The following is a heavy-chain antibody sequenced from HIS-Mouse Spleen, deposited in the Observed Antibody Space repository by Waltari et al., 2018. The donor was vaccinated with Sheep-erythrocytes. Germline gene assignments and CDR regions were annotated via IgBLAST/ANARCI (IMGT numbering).Heavy chain of an antibody. J-gene: IGHJ4*02. Sequence: GQGLEWMGWISAYNGNTNYAQKLQGRVTMTTDTSTSTAYMELRSLRSDDTAVYYCAGESGELLSPFDYWGQGTLVTVSS. CDR3: AGESGELLSPFDY. D-gene: IGHD3-10*01. V-gene: IGHV1-18*01. CDR2: ISAYNGNT.